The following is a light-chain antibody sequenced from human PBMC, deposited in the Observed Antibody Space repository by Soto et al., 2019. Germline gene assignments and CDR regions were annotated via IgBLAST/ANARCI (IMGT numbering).Light chain of an antibody. CDR2: EVS. Sequence: QSALTQPASVSGSPGQSITISCTGTSSDVGGYNFVSWYQHHPDKAPKLIIFEVSNRPSGVSNRFSGSKSGNTASLTISGLQAEDEADYHCSSYTASHTVVFGGGTKLTVL. CDR1: SSDVGGYNF. J-gene: IGLJ2*01. CDR3: SSYTASHTVV. V-gene: IGLV2-14*01.